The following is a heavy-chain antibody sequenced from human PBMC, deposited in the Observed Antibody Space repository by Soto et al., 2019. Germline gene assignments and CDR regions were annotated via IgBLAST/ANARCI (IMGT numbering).Heavy chain of an antibody. CDR1: GFTFSDFY. D-gene: IGHD3-22*01. Sequence: GGSLRLSCAASGFTFSDFYMSWIRQAPGEGLEWISFMTNSGSSRKYADSVKGRFTISRDNAKNSLYLQMNSLRAEDTAVYFCARGTDSMNYYGIDVWGQGTTVTVSS. CDR2: MTNSGSSR. CDR3: ARGTDSMNYYGIDV. V-gene: IGHV3-11*01. J-gene: IGHJ6*02.